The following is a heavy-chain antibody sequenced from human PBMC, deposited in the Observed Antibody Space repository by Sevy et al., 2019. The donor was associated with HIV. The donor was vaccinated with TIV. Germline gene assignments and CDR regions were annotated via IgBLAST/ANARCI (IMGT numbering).Heavy chain of an antibody. CDR3: AGVRNNYDRSVYKDTFE. D-gene: IGHD3-22*01. V-gene: IGHV3-7*04. J-gene: IGHJ3*02. CDR2: IKEDGSDK. CDR1: GFTLSSFW. Sequence: GGSLRLSCAASGFTLSSFWMTWVRQAPGKGLEWVANIKEDGSDKNYLDSVKGRFTISRDNAKNSLYLQMNSLRAEDTAGYYCAGVRNNYDRSVYKDTFEFGAKGQWSPSPQ.